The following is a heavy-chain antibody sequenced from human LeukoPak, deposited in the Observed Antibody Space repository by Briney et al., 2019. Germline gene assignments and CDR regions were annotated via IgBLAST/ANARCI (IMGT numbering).Heavy chain of an antibody. J-gene: IGHJ4*02. CDR2: ISSSGSTI. D-gene: IGHD3-3*02. V-gene: IGHV3-48*03. CDR3: AKARSIRFDY. CDR1: GFTFGSYE. Sequence: GGSLRLSCAASGFTFGSYEMNWVRQAPGKGLEWVTYISSSGSTIYYADSVKGRFTISRDNAKNSLYLQLNSLRAADTAAYYCAKARSIRFDYWGQGTLVTVSS.